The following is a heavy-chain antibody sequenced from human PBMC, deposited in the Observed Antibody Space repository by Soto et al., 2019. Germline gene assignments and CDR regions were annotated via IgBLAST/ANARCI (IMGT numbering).Heavy chain of an antibody. CDR2: IYASGSP. Sequence: SETLSLTCTISGRSISVYYFSCVRQPPGHELEWIGYIYASGSPYYNPSLSSRVTISADTSKNQISLKLTSPTAAETAVYYCARGVGSSPPRYWGRGSLVTVSS. V-gene: IGHV4-59*01. CDR3: ARGVGSSPPRY. J-gene: IGHJ4*02. CDR1: GRSISVYY. D-gene: IGHD1-26*01.